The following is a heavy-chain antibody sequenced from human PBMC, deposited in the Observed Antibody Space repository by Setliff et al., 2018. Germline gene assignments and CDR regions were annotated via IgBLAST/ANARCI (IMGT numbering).Heavy chain of an antibody. V-gene: IGHV1-46*01. J-gene: IGHJ4*02. CDR3: ARAPLESGYYYGQGHYFDY. Sequence: ASVKVSCKASGYTFTGYYMHWARQAPRQGLEWMGIIDPSGDYTNYAQKFQGRVTMTRDTSTTTVYMELSSLRSDDTAVYYCARAPLESGYYYGQGHYFDYWGQGTLVTVSS. D-gene: IGHD5-18*01. CDR2: IDPSGDYT. CDR1: GYTFTGYY.